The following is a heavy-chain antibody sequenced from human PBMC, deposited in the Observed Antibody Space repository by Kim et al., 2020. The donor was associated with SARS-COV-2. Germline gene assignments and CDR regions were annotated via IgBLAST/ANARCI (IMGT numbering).Heavy chain of an antibody. D-gene: IGHD3-22*01. V-gene: IGHV1-69*01. J-gene: IGHJ5*02. CDR2: FGTA. CDR3: SYDSSAQP. Sequence: FGTANYAQKFQGRVTITADESTSTAYMELSSLRSEDTAVYYCSYDSSAQPWGQGTLVTVSS.